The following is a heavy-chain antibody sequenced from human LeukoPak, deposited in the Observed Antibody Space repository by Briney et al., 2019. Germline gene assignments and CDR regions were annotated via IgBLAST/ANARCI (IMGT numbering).Heavy chain of an antibody. J-gene: IGHJ4*02. CDR1: GYSISSGYY. D-gene: IGHD3-22*01. V-gene: IGHV4-38-2*02. Sequence: SETLSLTCTVSGYSISSGYYWGWIRQPPGKGLEWIGSIYHSGSTYYNPSLKSRVTISVDTSKNQFSLKLSSVTAADTAVYYCARGDLRADFFDGSSYPLDNWGQGTLVTVSS. CDR2: IYHSGST. CDR3: ARGDLRADFFDGSSYPLDN.